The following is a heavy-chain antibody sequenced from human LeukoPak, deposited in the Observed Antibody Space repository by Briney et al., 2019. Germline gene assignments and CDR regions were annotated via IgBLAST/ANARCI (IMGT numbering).Heavy chain of an antibody. CDR2: IWYDGSNK. Sequence: GGPLRLSCAASGFTFSSYGMHWVRQAPGKGLEWVAVIWYDGSNKYYADSVKGRFTISRDNSKNTLYLQMNSLRAEDTAVYYCAYMGALGAFDIWGQGTMVTVSS. V-gene: IGHV3-33*01. CDR1: GFTFSSYG. D-gene: IGHD1-26*01. CDR3: AYMGALGAFDI. J-gene: IGHJ3*02.